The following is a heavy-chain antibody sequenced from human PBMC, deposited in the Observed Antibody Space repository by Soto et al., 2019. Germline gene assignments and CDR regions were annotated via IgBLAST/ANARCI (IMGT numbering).Heavy chain of an antibody. CDR3: ATYPVGYSSSFDDY. CDR2: FDPEAGET. Sequence: ASVKVSCKVSGYTLTELSMPWVRQAPGKGLERMGGFDPEAGETIYAQKFQGRVTMTEDTSTDTAYMGLSSLRSEDTAVYYCATYPVGYSSSFDDYWGQGTLVTVSS. J-gene: IGHJ4*02. V-gene: IGHV1-24*01. CDR1: GYTLTELS. D-gene: IGHD6-6*01.